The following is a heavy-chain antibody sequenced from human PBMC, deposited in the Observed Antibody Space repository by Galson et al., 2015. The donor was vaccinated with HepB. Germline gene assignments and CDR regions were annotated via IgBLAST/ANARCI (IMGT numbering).Heavy chain of an antibody. CDR2: INPNSGGT. J-gene: IGHJ6*02. CDR1: GYTFTGYY. Sequence: SVKVSCKASGYTFTGYYMHWVRQAPGQGLEWMGWINPNSGGTNYAQKFQGWVTMTRDTSISTAYMELSRLRSDDTAVYYCARDPSGGAEGLYYDYVEGGMDVWGQGTTVTVSS. V-gene: IGHV1-2*04. CDR3: ARDPSGGAEGLYYDYVEGGMDV. D-gene: IGHD3-16*01.